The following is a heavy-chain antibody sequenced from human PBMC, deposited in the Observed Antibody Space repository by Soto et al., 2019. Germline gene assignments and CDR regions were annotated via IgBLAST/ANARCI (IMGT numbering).Heavy chain of an antibody. CDR1: GFTFSSYG. J-gene: IGHJ6*03. D-gene: IGHD5-18*01. Sequence: GGSLRLSCAASGFTFSSYGMHWVRQAPGKGLEWVAVISYDGSNKYYADSVKGRFTISRDNSKNTLYLQMNSLRAEDTAVYYCAKRAQLWLLDLYYYYMDVWGKETTVTVSS. CDR3: AKRAQLWLLDLYYYYMDV. CDR2: ISYDGSNK. V-gene: IGHV3-30*18.